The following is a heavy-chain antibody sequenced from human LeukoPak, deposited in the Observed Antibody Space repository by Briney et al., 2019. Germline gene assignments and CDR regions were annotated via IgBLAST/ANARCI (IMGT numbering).Heavy chain of an antibody. D-gene: IGHD5-24*01. CDR2: IYPGGSET. Sequence: ESLKISCKGLGYSFSTYWNAWVRQRPGKGLEWMGIIYPGGSETRYDPSFQGQVTISADSSTSTAYLQWSSLRASDTATYYCARASRDGYNQNFDHWGQGTLVTVSS. V-gene: IGHV5-51*01. J-gene: IGHJ4*02. CDR1: GYSFSTYW. CDR3: ARASRDGYNQNFDH.